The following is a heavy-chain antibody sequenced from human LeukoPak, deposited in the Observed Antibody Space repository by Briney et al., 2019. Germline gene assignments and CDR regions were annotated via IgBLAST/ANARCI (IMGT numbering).Heavy chain of an antibody. CDR3: ARVPRYCSSTSCPSGDHYGMDV. J-gene: IGHJ6*04. D-gene: IGHD2-2*01. CDR2: ISAYNGNT. V-gene: IGHV1-18*04. Sequence: ASVKVSCKASGYTFTSYGISWVRQAPGQGLEWMGWISAYNGNTNYAQKLQGRVTMTTDTSTSTAYMELRSLRSDDTAVYYCARVPRYCSSTSCPSGDHYGMDVWGKGTTVTVSS. CDR1: GYTFTSYG.